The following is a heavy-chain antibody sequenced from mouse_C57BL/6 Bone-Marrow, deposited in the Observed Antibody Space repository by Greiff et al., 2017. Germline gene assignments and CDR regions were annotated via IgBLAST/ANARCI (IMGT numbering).Heavy chain of an antibody. CDR1: GYSFTDYN. J-gene: IGHJ4*01. CDR3: VSRGPPADYAMDY. V-gene: IGHV1-39*01. Sequence: VQLQQSGPELVKPGASVKISCKASGYSFTDYNMNWVKQSNGKSLEWFGVINPNYGTTSYNQKFKGKATLTVDQSSSTAYLQLNSLPSEDSAVYYCVSRGPPADYAMDYWGQGTSVTVSS. CDR2: INPNYGTT.